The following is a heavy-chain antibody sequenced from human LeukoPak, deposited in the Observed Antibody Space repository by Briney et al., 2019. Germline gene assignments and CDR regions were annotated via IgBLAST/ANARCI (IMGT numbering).Heavy chain of an antibody. CDR1: GFTFSSYG. CDR2: IWYDGSNK. CDR3: AREGVVAAADFDY. D-gene: IGHD2-15*01. V-gene: IGHV3-33*01. J-gene: IGHJ4*02. Sequence: GRSLRLPCAASGFTFSSYGMHWVRQAPGKGLEWVAVIWYDGSNKYYADSVKGRFTISRDNSKNTLYLQMNSLRAEDTAVYYCAREGVVAAADFDYWGQGTLVTVSS.